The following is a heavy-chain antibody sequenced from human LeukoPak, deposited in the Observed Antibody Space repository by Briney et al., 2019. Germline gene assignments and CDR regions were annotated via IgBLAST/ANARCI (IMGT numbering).Heavy chain of an antibody. D-gene: IGHD2-15*01. Sequence: GASVKVSCKASGYTFTSYGISWVRQAPGQGLEWMGWISAYNGNTNYAQKLQGRVTMTTDTSTSTAYMELRSLRSDDTAVYYCARAAYCSGGSCYPYDAFDIWGQGTMVTVSS. CDR2: ISAYNGNT. CDR3: ARAAYCSGGSCYPYDAFDI. CDR1: GYTFTSYG. V-gene: IGHV1-18*01. J-gene: IGHJ3*02.